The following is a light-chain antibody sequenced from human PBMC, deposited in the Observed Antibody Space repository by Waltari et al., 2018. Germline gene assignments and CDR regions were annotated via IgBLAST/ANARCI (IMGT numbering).Light chain of an antibody. V-gene: IGLV3-9*01. Sequence: SYELTQPLSVSVALGQTARITCGGNNIGSKNVHWYQQKPGQAPGLVIYRDSNRPSGIPERFSGSNSVNTATLTISRAQAGDEADYYCQVWDSSTAVVFGGGTKLTVL. CDR3: QVWDSSTAVV. CDR1: NIGSKN. J-gene: IGLJ2*01. CDR2: RDS.